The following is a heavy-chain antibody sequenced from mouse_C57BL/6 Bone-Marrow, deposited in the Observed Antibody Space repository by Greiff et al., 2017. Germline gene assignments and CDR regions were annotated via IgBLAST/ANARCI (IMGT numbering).Heavy chain of an antibody. CDR2: IYPGSGST. CDR1: GYTFTSYW. V-gene: IGHV1-55*01. Sequence: QVQLQQPGAELVKPGASVKMSCTASGYTFTSYWITWVKQRPGQGLEWIGDIYPGSGSTNYNAKFKSKATLTVDTSSSTAYMQLSSLTSEDSAVYYCAITAVVAFDDWGQGTTLTVSS. CDR3: AITAVVAFDD. J-gene: IGHJ2*01. D-gene: IGHD1-1*01.